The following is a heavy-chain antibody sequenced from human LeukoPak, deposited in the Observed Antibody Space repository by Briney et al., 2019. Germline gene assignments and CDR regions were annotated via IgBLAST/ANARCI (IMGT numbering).Heavy chain of an antibody. CDR3: ARISAAAVEP. CDR1: GGSISSYY. CDR2: IFYSGRT. J-gene: IGHJ6*04. D-gene: IGHD6-13*01. Sequence: PSETLSLTCTVSGGSISSYYWNWIRQPPGKGLEWSGYIFYSGRTNYNPSLKSRVTISVDTSKNWFSLRLTSVTAADTAVYYCARISAAAVEPWGKGTTVTISS. V-gene: IGHV4-59*01.